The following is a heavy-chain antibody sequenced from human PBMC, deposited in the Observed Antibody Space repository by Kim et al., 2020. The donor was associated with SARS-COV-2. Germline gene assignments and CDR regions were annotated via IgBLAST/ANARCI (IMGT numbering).Heavy chain of an antibody. V-gene: IGHV3-15*01. CDR3: TTEYCGGDCYPNYYYYGMDV. D-gene: IGHD2-21*02. Sequence: GGSLRLSCAASGFTFSNAWMSWVRQVPGKGLEWVGRIKSKTDGGTTDYAAPVKGIFTISRDDSKNTLYLQMNSLKTEDTAVYYCTTEYCGGDCYPNYYYYGMDVWGQGTTVTVSS. J-gene: IGHJ6*02. CDR1: GFTFSNAW. CDR2: IKSKTDGGTT.